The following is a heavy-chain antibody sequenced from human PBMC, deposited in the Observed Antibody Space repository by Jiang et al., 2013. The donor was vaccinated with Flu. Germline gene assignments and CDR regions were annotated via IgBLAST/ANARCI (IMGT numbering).Heavy chain of an antibody. CDR2: TYYRSKWYN. Sequence: QTLSLTCAISGDSVSSNSAAWNWIRQSPSRGLEWLGRTYYRSKWYNDYAVSVKSRITINPDTSKNQFSLQLNSVTPEDTAVYYCARDGEGLVGAGVYGMDVWGQGTTVTVSS. CDR1: GDSVSSNSAA. CDR3: ARDGEGLVGAGVYGMDV. D-gene: IGHD1-26*01. V-gene: IGHV6-1*01. J-gene: IGHJ6*02.